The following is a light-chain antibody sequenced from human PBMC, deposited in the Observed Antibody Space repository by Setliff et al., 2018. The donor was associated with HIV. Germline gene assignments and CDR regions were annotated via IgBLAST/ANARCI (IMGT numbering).Light chain of an antibody. CDR3: GAWDNSLSVYV. Sequence: SALTQSPSVSAAPGQKVTISCSGSSSNIGNNYVSWYQQLPGTAPKLLIFNNNKRPSGIPDRFSGSKSGTSAALGITGLQTGDEADYYCGAWDNSLSVYVFGSGTKGTVL. J-gene: IGLJ1*01. CDR1: SSNIGNNY. CDR2: NNN. V-gene: IGLV1-51*01.